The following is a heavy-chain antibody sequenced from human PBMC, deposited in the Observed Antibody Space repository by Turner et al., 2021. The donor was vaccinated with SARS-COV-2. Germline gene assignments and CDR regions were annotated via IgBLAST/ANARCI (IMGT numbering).Heavy chain of an antibody. V-gene: IGHV3-21*01. Sequence: EVQLVPSGGGLFKPGGSLDLSFASPGVTLRSDSRNWVRQGPGKGLGWVSSISSRSSYIYYEDSVKGRFTISRDNAKNSLYLQMNSLRAEDTAVYYCARSPTASGYYYDSSGYYTPYDFDYWGQGTLVTVSS. CDR3: ARSPTASGYYYDSSGYYTPYDFDY. CDR2: ISSRSSYI. D-gene: IGHD3-22*01. J-gene: IGHJ4*02. CDR1: GVTLRSDS.